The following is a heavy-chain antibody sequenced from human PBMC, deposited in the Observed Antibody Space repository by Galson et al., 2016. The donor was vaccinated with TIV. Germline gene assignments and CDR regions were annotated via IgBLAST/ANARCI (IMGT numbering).Heavy chain of an antibody. V-gene: IGHV4-59*01. CDR3: AREGSGDYDWVRAAFDN. D-gene: IGHD4-17*01. CDR2: IYFDGST. Sequence: SETLSLTCSVSGGSITSFYWSWIRQPPGKGLEWIGYIYFDGSTIYNPSLKSRVTVSVDTARNEFSLTLRSVTAADTAVYYCAREGSGDYDWVRAAFDNWGQGTLVTVSS. J-gene: IGHJ4*02. CDR1: GGSITSFY.